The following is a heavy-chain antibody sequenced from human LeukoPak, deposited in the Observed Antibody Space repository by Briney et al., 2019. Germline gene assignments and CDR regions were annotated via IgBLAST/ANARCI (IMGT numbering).Heavy chain of an antibody. V-gene: IGHV3-9*01. CDR2: ISWNSGSI. D-gene: IGHD3-10*01. J-gene: IGHJ6*03. Sequence: PRGSLRLSCAASGFTFDDYAMHWVRQAPGKGLEWVSGISWNSGSIGYADSVKGRFTISRDNAKNSLYLQMNSLRAEDTALYYSAKDGGSGSSGYYYYMDVWGKGTTVTISS. CDR1: GFTFDDYA. CDR3: AKDGGSGSSGYYYYMDV.